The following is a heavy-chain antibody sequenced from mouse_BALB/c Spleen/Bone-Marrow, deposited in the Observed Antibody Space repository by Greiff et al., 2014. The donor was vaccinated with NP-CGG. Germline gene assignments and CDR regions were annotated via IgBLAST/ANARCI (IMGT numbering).Heavy chain of an antibody. D-gene: IGHD2-4*01. CDR1: GFNIKDTY. CDR3: ARWGITTGFAY. Sequence: VQLQQPGAELVKPGASVKLSCTASGFNIKDTYMHWVKQRPEQGLGWIGRIDPANGNTKYDPKFQGKATITADTSSNTAYLQLSSLTSEDTAVYYCARWGITTGFAYWGQGTLVTVSA. J-gene: IGHJ3*01. V-gene: IGHV14-3*02. CDR2: IDPANGNT.